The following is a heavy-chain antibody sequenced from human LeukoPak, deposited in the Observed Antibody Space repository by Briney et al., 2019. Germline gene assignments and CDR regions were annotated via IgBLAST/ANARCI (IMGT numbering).Heavy chain of an antibody. CDR2: INADGGRT. Sequence: GGSLRLSCVASGFTFDDYAMHWVRQAPGKGLEWVSLINADGGRTYYADSVKGRFTISRDNSKNTLYLQMNSLRAEDTAVYYCAREITMVLWGQGTLVTVSS. J-gene: IGHJ4*02. CDR1: GFTFDDYA. CDR3: AREITMVL. V-gene: IGHV3-43*02. D-gene: IGHD3-10*01.